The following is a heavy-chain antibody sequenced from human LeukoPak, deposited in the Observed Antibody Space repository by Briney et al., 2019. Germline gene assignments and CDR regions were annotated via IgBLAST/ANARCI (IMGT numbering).Heavy chain of an antibody. CDR3: AKGSPATAADPFDY. Sequence: GGSLRLSCAASGFTFSSYAMSWVRQAPGKGLEWVAFIRYDGSNKYYADSVKGRFTISRDNSKNTLYLQVNSLRAEDTAVYYCAKGSPATAADPFDYWGQGTLVTVSS. V-gene: IGHV3-30*02. J-gene: IGHJ4*02. CDR2: IRYDGSNK. CDR1: GFTFSSYA. D-gene: IGHD5-12*01.